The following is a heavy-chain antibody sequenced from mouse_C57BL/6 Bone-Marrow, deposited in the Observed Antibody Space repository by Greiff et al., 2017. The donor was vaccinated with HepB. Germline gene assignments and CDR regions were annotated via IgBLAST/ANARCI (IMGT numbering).Heavy chain of an antibody. CDR3: ARHENYHWYFDV. Sequence: EVKLVESGGDLVKPGGSLKLSCAASGFTFSSYGMSWVRQTPDKRLEWVATISSGGSYTYYPDSVKGRFTISRDNAKNTLYLQMSSLKSEDTAMYYCARHENYHWYFDVWGTGTTVTVSS. CDR1: GFTFSSYG. CDR2: ISSGGSYT. J-gene: IGHJ1*03. V-gene: IGHV5-6*01. D-gene: IGHD1-1*02.